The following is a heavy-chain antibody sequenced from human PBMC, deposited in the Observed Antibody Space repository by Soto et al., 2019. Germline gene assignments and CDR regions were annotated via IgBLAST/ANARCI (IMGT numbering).Heavy chain of an antibody. Sequence: SVKVSCKASGGTFSSYTISWVRQAPGQGLEWMGRIIPILGIANYAQKFQGRVTITADKSTSTAYMELSSLRSEDTAVYYCAGGYCSGGSCYGFDYWGQATLVTVSS. CDR2: IIPILGIA. CDR1: GGTFSSYT. D-gene: IGHD2-15*01. J-gene: IGHJ4*02. V-gene: IGHV1-69*02. CDR3: AGGYCSGGSCYGFDY.